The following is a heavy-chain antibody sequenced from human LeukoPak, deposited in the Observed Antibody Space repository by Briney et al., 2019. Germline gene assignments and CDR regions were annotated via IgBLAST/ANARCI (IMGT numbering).Heavy chain of an antibody. CDR3: AKSVSEEDAFDI. Sequence: GGSLRLSCAASGFTFSSYGMHWVRQAPGKGLEWVAVISYDGSNKYYADPVKGRFTISRDNSKNTLYLQMNSLRAEDTAVYYCAKSVSEEDAFDIWGQGTMVTVSS. CDR1: GFTFSSYG. CDR2: ISYDGSNK. V-gene: IGHV3-30*18. J-gene: IGHJ3*02. D-gene: IGHD4-17*01.